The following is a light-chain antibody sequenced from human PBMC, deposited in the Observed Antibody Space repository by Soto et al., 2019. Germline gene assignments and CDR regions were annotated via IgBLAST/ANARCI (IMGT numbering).Light chain of an antibody. CDR2: EVS. Sequence: QSVLAQPASVSGSPGQSITISCTGTSSDIGAYNFVSWYQQHPGRAPKLLIYEVSDRPSGVSNRFSGSKSGNSASLTISGLQAEDEADYYCTSYTTSSTLSFVFGTGTKLTVL. CDR3: TSYTTSSTLSFV. V-gene: IGLV2-14*01. CDR1: SSDIGAYNF. J-gene: IGLJ1*01.